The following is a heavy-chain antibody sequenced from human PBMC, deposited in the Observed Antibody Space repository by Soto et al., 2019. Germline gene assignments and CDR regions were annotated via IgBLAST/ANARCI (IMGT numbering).Heavy chain of an antibody. CDR1: GFTFSSYG. J-gene: IGHJ4*02. Sequence: QVHLVESGGGVVQPGRSLRLSCVASGFTFSSYGMHWVRQAPGKGLEWVAVIWYDGSTKYYGGSVKGRFTISRDNSKNTLYLQMNSLRAEDTAVDHCARYGGHSLDYWGQGALVTVSS. CDR2: IWYDGSTK. CDR3: ARYGGHSLDY. V-gene: IGHV3-33*01. D-gene: IGHD2-21*02.